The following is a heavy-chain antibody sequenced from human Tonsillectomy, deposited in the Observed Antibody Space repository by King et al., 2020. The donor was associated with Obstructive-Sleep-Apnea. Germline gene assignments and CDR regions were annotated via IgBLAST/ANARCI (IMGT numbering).Heavy chain of an antibody. D-gene: IGHD3-22*01. J-gene: IGHJ4*02. Sequence: QLQESGPGLVKPSGTLSLTCAVSGGSISSSNWWSWVRQPPGKGLGWIGEIYHSGGTNYNPSLKSRVTISVDKSKNQFSLKLSSVTAADTAVYYCARVGDYYDSSGFDYWGQGTLVTVSS. CDR2: IYHSGGT. CDR1: GGSISSSNW. V-gene: IGHV4-4*02. CDR3: ARVGDYYDSSGFDY.